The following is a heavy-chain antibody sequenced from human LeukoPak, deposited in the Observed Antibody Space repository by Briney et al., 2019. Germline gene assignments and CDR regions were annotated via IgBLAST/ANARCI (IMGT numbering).Heavy chain of an antibody. CDR3: ARGFGHP. J-gene: IGHJ5*02. Sequence: SETLSLTCTVSGGSISGYYWSWFRQPAGKGLEWIGRVYTSGTTNYNPSLKSRVTMSIDTSRNQFSLKLTSVTAADTAVYYCARGFGHPWGQGTLVTVSS. V-gene: IGHV4-4*07. CDR2: VYTSGTT. D-gene: IGHD3-10*01. CDR1: GGSISGYY.